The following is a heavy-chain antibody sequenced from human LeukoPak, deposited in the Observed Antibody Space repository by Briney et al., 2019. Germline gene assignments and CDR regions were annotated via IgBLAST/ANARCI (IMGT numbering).Heavy chain of an antibody. D-gene: IGHD3-22*01. Sequence: PGGSLRLSCAASGFTFSSYGMHWVRQAPGKGLEWVAVIWYDGSNKYYADSVKGRFTISRDNSKNTLYLQMNSLRAEDTAVYYCARHPPHYYDSSDNFDYWGQGTLVTVSS. CDR1: GFTFSSYG. V-gene: IGHV3-33*01. CDR3: ARHPPHYYDSSDNFDY. J-gene: IGHJ4*02. CDR2: IWYDGSNK.